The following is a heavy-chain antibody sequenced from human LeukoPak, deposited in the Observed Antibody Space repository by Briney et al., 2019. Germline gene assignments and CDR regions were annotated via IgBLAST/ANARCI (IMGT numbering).Heavy chain of an antibody. J-gene: IGHJ5*02. Sequence: ASVKASCKASGYTFTGYYMHWVRQAPGQGLAWMGWINPNSGGTNYAQKFQGRVTMTRDTSISTAYMELSRLRSDDTAVYYCARKLGVVVAATGVHWFDPWGQGTLVTVSS. CDR1: GYTFTGYY. V-gene: IGHV1-2*02. D-gene: IGHD2-15*01. CDR3: ARKLGVVVAATGVHWFDP. CDR2: INPNSGGT.